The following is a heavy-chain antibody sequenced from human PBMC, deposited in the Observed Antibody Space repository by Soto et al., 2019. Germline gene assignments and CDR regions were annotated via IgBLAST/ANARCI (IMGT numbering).Heavy chain of an antibody. CDR3: ASTPAAAVRNWFDP. J-gene: IGHJ5*02. D-gene: IGHD6-13*01. V-gene: IGHV4-34*01. CDR1: GGSFSGYY. Sequence: SETLSLTCAVYGGSFSGYYWSWIRQPPGKGLEWIGEINHSGSTNYNPSLKSRVTISVDTSKNQFSLKLSSVTAADTAVYYCASTPAAAVRNWFDPWGQGTLVTVSS. CDR2: INHSGST.